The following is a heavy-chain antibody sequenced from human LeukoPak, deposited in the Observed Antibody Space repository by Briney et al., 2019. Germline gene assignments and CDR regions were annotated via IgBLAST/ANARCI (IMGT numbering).Heavy chain of an antibody. CDR2: ISSSGSTI. CDR1: GFTFSSYA. J-gene: IGHJ4*02. D-gene: IGHD3-10*01. CDR3: ARVKQWFGENPFDY. Sequence: GGSLRLSCAASGFTFSSYAMSWVRQAPGKGLEWVSYISSSGSTIYYADSVKGRFTISRDNAKNSLYLQMNSLRAEDTAVYYCARVKQWFGENPFDYWGQGTLVTVSS. V-gene: IGHV3-48*04.